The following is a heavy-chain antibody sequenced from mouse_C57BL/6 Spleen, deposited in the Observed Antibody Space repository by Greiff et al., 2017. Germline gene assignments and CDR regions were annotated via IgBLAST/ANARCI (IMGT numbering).Heavy chain of an antibody. J-gene: IGHJ2*01. CDR1: GFTFSDYG. CDR3: ARPVYYYGSLDY. D-gene: IGHD1-1*01. CDR2: ISSGSSTI. V-gene: IGHV5-17*01. Sequence: EVKLEESGGGLVKPGGSLKLSCAASGFTFSDYGMHWVRQAPEKGLEWVAYISSGSSTIYYADTVKGRFTISRDNAKNTLFLQMTSLRSEDTALYYCARPVYYYGSLDYWGQGTTLTVSS.